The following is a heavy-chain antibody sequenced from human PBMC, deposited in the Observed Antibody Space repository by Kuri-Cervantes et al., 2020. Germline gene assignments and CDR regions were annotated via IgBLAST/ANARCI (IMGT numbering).Heavy chain of an antibody. CDR3: ARSYMKTFDI. V-gene: IGHV6-1*01. D-gene: IGHD5-18*01. CDR2: TYSKSRWYN. CDR1: GDSVSSTSAA. J-gene: IGHJ3*02. Sequence: SETLSLTCAISGDSVSSTSAAWNWIRQSPSRGLEWLGRTYSKSRWYNDYAVSVKSRITISPDTSKNQFSLQLNSVTPEDTAVYYCARSYMKTFDIWGQGTMVTVSS.